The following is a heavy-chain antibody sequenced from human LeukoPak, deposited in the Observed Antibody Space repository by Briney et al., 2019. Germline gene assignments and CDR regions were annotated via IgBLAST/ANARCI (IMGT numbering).Heavy chain of an antibody. V-gene: IGHV3-23*01. Sequence: GGSLRLSCAASGFPFISFDMNWVRQAPGKGLEWVSAISGSGDSTYYADSVKGRFTISRDNSKNTLYLQMNSLRAEDTAVYYCAKDGGEYYDILTGYYPRLYYMDVWGKGTTVTISS. D-gene: IGHD3-9*01. J-gene: IGHJ6*03. CDR1: GFPFISFD. CDR2: ISGSGDST. CDR3: AKDGGEYYDILTGYYPRLYYMDV.